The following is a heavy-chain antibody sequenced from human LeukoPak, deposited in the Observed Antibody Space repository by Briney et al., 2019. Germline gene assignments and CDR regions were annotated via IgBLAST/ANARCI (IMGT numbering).Heavy chain of an antibody. J-gene: IGHJ5*02. CDR3: ARDDRGSGYSEHPWFDP. CDR1: GGTFSSYA. V-gene: IGHV1-69*01. D-gene: IGHD3-22*01. CDR2: IIPIFGTA. Sequence: SVKVSCRASGGTFSSYAISWVRQAPGQGLEWMGGIIPIFGTANYAQKFQGRVTITADESTSTAYMELSSLRSEDTAVYYCARDDRGSGYSEHPWFDPWGQGTLVTVSS.